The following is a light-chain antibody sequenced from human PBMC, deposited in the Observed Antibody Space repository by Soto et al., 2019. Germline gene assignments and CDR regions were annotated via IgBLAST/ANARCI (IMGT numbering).Light chain of an antibody. V-gene: IGLV2-23*02. J-gene: IGLJ3*02. CDR3: CSYADSSTWV. CDR2: EVS. CDR1: SSDVGSYNL. Sequence: QSALTQPASVSGSPGQSITISCTGTSSDVGSYNLVSWYQQHPGKAPKLMIYEVSERPSGVSNRFSGSKSGNTASLTISGLQAEDEADYYCCSYADSSTWVFGGGTKLTVL.